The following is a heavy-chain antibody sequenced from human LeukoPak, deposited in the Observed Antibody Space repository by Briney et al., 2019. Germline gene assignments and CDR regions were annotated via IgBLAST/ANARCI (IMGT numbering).Heavy chain of an antibody. J-gene: IGHJ4*02. D-gene: IGHD2-15*01. CDR2: INHSGST. Sequence: SETLSLTCAVYGGSFSGYYWSWIRQPPGKGLEWIGEINHSGSTNYNPSLKSRVTISVDTSKNQFSLKLSSVTAADTAVYYCARHGYCSGGSCYPIDYWGQGTLVTVSS. CDR3: ARHGYCSGGSCYPIDY. V-gene: IGHV4-34*01. CDR1: GGSFSGYY.